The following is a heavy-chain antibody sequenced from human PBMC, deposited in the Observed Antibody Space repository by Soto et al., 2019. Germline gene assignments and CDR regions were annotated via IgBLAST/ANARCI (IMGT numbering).Heavy chain of an antibody. CDR2: IYYSGST. D-gene: IGHD5-18*01. CDR3: ARVDTAMVDSPYYYYGMDA. V-gene: IGHV4-59*01. Sequence: SETLSLTCTVSGGSISSYYWSWIRQPPGKGLEWIGYIYYSGSTNYNPSLKSRVTISVDTSKNQFSLKLSSVTAADTAVYYCARVDTAMVDSPYYYYGMDAWGQGTTVTVSS. J-gene: IGHJ6*02. CDR1: GGSISSYY.